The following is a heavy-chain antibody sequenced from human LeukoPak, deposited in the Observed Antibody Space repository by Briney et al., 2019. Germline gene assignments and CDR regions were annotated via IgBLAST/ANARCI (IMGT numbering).Heavy chain of an antibody. D-gene: IGHD3-3*01. CDR2: ISAYNGNT. CDR1: GYTFTSYG. Sequence: ASVKVSCKASGYTFTSYGISWVRQAPGQGLEWMGWISAYNGNTNYAQKLQGRVTMTTDTSTSTAYMELRSLRSDDTAVYYCARDIGRGDFWSGCYRPFDYWGQGTLVTVSP. V-gene: IGHV1-18*01. J-gene: IGHJ4*02. CDR3: ARDIGRGDFWSGCYRPFDY.